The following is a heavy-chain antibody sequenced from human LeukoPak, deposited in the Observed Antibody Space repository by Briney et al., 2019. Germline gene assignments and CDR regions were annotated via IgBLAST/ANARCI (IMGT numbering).Heavy chain of an antibody. V-gene: IGHV3-7*01. CDR2: INQDGSEE. Sequence: GGSLRLSCGASGLSFSDYWMTWVRQAPGKGLEWVANINQDGSEEYYVASVKGRFTISRDNAKNSLYLQMTSLRAEDTAVYYCARDGSKSCSGGSCYSNWFDPWGQGTLVTVSS. CDR3: ARDGSKSCSGGSCYSNWFDP. D-gene: IGHD2-15*01. CDR1: GLSFSDYW. J-gene: IGHJ5*02.